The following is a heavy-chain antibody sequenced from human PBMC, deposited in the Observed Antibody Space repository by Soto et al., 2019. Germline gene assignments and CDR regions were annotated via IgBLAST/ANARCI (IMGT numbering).Heavy chain of an antibody. D-gene: IGHD6-19*01. CDR2: ISAYNGNT. CDR3: ARDWDQRPQWLVPYTVVTSFDY. Sequence: QVQLVQSGAEVKKPGASVKVSCKASGYTFTSYGISWVRQAPGQGLEWMGWISAYNGNTNYAQKLQGRVTMTTDTSTSTAYMELRSLRSDDTAVYYCARDWDQRPQWLVPYTVVTSFDYWGQGTLVTVSS. CDR1: GYTFTSYG. J-gene: IGHJ4*02. V-gene: IGHV1-18*01.